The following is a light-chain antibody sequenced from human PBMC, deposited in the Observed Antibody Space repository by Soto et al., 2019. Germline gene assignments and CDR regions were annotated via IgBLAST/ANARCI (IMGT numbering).Light chain of an antibody. Sequence: IHLTQSPSSLSASLGDRVTITCRASQGISSWLAWYQQKPGKAPKLLIYDASSLESGVPSRLSGSGSGTEFTLTINSLQPDDFATYYCQQYKSYWTFGQGTKVDIK. CDR3: QQYKSYWT. V-gene: IGKV1-5*01. J-gene: IGKJ1*01. CDR1: QGISSW. CDR2: DAS.